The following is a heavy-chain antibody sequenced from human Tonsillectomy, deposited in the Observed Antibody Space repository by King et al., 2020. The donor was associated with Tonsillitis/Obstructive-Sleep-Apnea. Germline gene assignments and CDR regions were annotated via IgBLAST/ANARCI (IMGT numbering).Heavy chain of an antibody. V-gene: IGHV2-5*01. J-gene: IGHJ4*02. CDR1: GFSLSTSGVG. CDR2: IYWNDDK. CDR3: AHRPSANYFDY. Sequence: TLKESGPTLVKPTQTLTLTCTFSGFSLSTSGVGVGWIRQPPGKALEWLALIYWNDDKRYSPSLKIRLTITKDTTKNQVVLTMTNMDHVDTATYYCAHRPSANYFDYWGQGALVTVSS.